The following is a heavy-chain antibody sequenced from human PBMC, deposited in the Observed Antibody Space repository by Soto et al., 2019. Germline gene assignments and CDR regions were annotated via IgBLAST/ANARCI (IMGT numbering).Heavy chain of an antibody. V-gene: IGHV4-34*01. CDR3: ARDLGIAARRDKAPTGTTLGVRKPRNPNLFDP. CDR2: INHSGST. CDR1: GGSFSGYY. J-gene: IGHJ5*02. D-gene: IGHD6-6*01. Sequence: QVQLQQWGAGLLKPSETLSLTCAVYGGSFSGYYWSWIRQPPGKGLEWIGEINHSGSTNYNPSLKSRVTISVDPSKNQFSLKLSSVTAADTAVYYCARDLGIAARRDKAPTGTTLGVRKPRNPNLFDPWGQGTLVTVSS.